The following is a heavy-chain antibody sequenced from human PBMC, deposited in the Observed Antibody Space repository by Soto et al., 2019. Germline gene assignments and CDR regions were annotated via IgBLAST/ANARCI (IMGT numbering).Heavy chain of an antibody. J-gene: IGHJ5*02. CDR1: GGSISSYY. V-gene: IGHV4-59*01. CDR2: IYYSGST. D-gene: IGHD6-19*01. Sequence: QVQLQESGPGLVKPSETLSLTCTVSGGSISSYYWSWIRQPPGKGLEWIGYIYYSGSTNSNPSLRIRFTISVDTSKNQFSLKLSSVTAADTAVYYCARGGNPSGWYGRWFYPWGQGNLVTVSS. CDR3: ARGGNPSGWYGRWFYP.